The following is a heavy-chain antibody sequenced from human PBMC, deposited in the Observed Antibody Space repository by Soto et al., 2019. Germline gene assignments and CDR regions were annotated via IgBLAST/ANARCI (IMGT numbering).Heavy chain of an antibody. CDR2: IYRTGST. J-gene: IGHJ4*02. Sequence: QVQLQESGPGLVKPSGTLSLTCAVSGGSFTSNNWWTWVRQPPGQGLEWIGEIYRTGSTNYNPSLTCRVTISLDKSENQFSLKVTSLTAADTAVYYCASRDPGTSVDYWGQGTLVTVSS. D-gene: IGHD1-7*01. CDR3: ASRDPGTSVDY. V-gene: IGHV4-4*02. CDR1: GGSFTSNNW.